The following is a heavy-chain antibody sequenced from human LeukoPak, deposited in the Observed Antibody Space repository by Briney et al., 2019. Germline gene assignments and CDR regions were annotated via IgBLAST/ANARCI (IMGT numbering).Heavy chain of an antibody. D-gene: IGHD6-6*01. CDR2: INPDGSTT. CDR1: GFTFSNYW. V-gene: IGHV3-74*01. CDR3: AKGGAARPKIL. J-gene: IGHJ4*02. Sequence: GGALRLPCAASGFTFSNYWMHRVRQDPGKGLVWVSFINPDGSTTNYADSVKGRFTISRDNAKNALYLQMNSLRAEDTAVYYCAKGGAARPKILWGQGTLVTVSS.